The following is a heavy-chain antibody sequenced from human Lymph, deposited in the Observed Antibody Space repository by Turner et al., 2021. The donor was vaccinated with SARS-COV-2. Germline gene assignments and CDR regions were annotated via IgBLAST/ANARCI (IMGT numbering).Heavy chain of an antibody. CDR1: VFPFSSYA. CDR3: AKNEMAMIVVVITLFDY. Sequence: EVQLLESGGGLVQPGGSLRLSCAASVFPFSSYAMSWVRQAPGKGLEWVSTISGSGGSTYYTDSVKGRFTISRDNSKNTLYLQMNSLRAEDTAVYYCAKNEMAMIVVVITLFDYWGQGTLVTVSS. V-gene: IGHV3-23*01. CDR2: ISGSGGST. D-gene: IGHD3-22*01. J-gene: IGHJ4*02.